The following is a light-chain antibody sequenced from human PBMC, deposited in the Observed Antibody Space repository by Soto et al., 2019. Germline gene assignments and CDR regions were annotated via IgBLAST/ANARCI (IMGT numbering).Light chain of an antibody. CDR1: QSVSSSY. CDR2: RAS. V-gene: IGKV3-20*01. J-gene: IGKJ1*01. Sequence: EIVLTQSPGTLSFAPGERATLSCRASQSVSSSYLAWYQQKPGQAPRLLFYRASTRATGIPDRFSGSGSVTDFTLTISRLEPEDFAVYYCQQFGISPWTFGQGTKVDIK. CDR3: QQFGISPWT.